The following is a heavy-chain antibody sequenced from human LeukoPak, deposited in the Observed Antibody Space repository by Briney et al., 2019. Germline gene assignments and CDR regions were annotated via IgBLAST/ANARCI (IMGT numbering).Heavy chain of an antibody. CDR2: ISSSGGST. J-gene: IGHJ4*02. D-gene: IGHD2-15*01. CDR3: VKRSCSGGTCPLDY. CDR1: GFTFSSYA. Sequence: GGSLRLSCAASGFTFSSYAMHWVRQVPGKGLEYVSAISSSGGSTYYANSVKGRSTISRDNSENTLYLQMSSLRPEDTALYYCVKRSCSGGTCPLDYWGQGTLVTVSS. V-gene: IGHV3-64*01.